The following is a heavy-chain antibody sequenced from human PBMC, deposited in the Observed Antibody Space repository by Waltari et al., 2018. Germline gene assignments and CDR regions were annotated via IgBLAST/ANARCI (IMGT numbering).Heavy chain of an antibody. Sequence: EVQLVQSGAEVNKPGESLKISCKGSGYSFTSYWIGWVRQMPGKGLEWMGIIYPGDSDTRYSPSFQGQVTISADKSISTAYLQWSSLRSEDTAVYYCARVVRGVSKYYFDYWGQGTLVTVSS. D-gene: IGHD3-10*01. CDR3: ARVVRGVSKYYFDY. CDR2: IYPGDSDT. CDR1: GYSFTSYW. V-gene: IGHV5-51*03. J-gene: IGHJ4*02.